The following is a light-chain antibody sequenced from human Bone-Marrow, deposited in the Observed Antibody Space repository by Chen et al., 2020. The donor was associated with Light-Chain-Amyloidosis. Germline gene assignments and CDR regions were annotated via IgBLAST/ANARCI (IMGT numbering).Light chain of an antibody. V-gene: IGLV3-21*02. CDR3: QVWDRSSDRPV. Sequence: SYVLTQPSSVSVAPGQTATIACGGNNIGSTRVHWYQQTPGQAPLLVVYDDSDRPSGIPERWSGANSGNTATLTSSRVEAGDEADYYCQVWDRSSDRPVFGGGTKLTVL. CDR2: DDS. CDR1: NIGSTR. J-gene: IGLJ3*02.